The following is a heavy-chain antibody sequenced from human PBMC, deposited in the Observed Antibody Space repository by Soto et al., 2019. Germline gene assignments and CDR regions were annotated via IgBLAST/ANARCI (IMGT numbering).Heavy chain of an antibody. Sequence: QLQLQESGPGLVKPSETLILTCTVSGAYISSSNFYWGWIRQPPGKGLEWIGSISYSGTTYYNPSLKSQVTISVDTSKNQFSLRLNSVTAADTAVYFCARRSRSNSGSSYFFDYWGQGTLATVSS. J-gene: IGHJ4*02. V-gene: IGHV4-39*01. CDR1: GAYISSSNFY. D-gene: IGHD3-10*01. CDR3: ARRSRSNSGSSYFFDY. CDR2: ISYSGTT.